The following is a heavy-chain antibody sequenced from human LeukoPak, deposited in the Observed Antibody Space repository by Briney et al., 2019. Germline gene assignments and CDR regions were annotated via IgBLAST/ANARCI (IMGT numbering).Heavy chain of an antibody. CDR1: GFTFSDHY. Sequence: GGSLRLSCAASGFTFSDHYMDWVRQAPGKGLEWVGRSRNKANSYTTEYAASVKGRFTVSRDDSKDLLYLRMSSLEIEDTAVYYCVRGKNSFDYWGRGTLVTVSS. D-gene: IGHD2/OR15-2a*01. V-gene: IGHV3-72*01. CDR3: VRGKNSFDY. J-gene: IGHJ4*02. CDR2: SRNKANSYTT.